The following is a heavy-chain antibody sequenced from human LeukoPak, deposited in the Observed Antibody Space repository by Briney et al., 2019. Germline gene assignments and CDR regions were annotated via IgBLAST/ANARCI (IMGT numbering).Heavy chain of an antibody. Sequence: SVKVSCKASGFTFTSSAVQWVRQARGQRLEWIGWIVVGSGNTNHAQKFQERVTITRDMSTSTAYMELSSLRSEDTAVYYCAASPDYYDSSGYSYYFDYWGQGTLVTVSS. CDR3: AASPDYYDSSGYSYYFDY. CDR2: IVVGSGNT. D-gene: IGHD3-22*01. J-gene: IGHJ4*02. V-gene: IGHV1-58*01. CDR1: GFTFTSSA.